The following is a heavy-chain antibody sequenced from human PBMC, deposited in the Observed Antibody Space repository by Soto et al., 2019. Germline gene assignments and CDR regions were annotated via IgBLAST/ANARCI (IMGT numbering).Heavy chain of an antibody. Sequence: GESLKISCAASGFTFSSYAMSWVRQAPGKGLEWVSAISGSGGSTYYADSVKGRFTISRDNSKNTLYLQMNSLRAEDTAVYYCAKDTPSITGTEYFQHWGQGTLVTVSS. V-gene: IGHV3-23*01. CDR1: GFTFSSYA. CDR2: ISGSGGST. J-gene: IGHJ1*01. CDR3: AKDTPSITGTEYFQH. D-gene: IGHD1-20*01.